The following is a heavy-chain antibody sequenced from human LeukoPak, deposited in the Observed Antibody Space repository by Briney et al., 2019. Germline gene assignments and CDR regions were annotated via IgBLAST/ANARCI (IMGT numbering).Heavy chain of an antibody. CDR3: ARTEHQVPNYYDSSGYYYTLGY. CDR2: IYPGDSDT. Sequence: GESLKISCKASGYSFTTYWIGWVREMPGKGLEWLGIIYPGDSDTRYSPSFQGQVTISADRSISTAYLQWSSLKASDTAMYYCARTEHQVPNYYDSSGYYYTLGYWGQGTLVTVSS. J-gene: IGHJ4*02. D-gene: IGHD3-22*01. CDR1: GYSFTTYW. V-gene: IGHV5-51*01.